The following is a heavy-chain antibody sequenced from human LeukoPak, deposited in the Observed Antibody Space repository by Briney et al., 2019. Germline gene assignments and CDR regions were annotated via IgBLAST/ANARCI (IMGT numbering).Heavy chain of an antibody. CDR2: ISSSSSTI. CDR1: GFTFSSYS. J-gene: IGHJ3*02. Sequence: GGSLRLSCAASGFTFSSYSMNWVRQAPGKGLEWVSYISSSSSTIYYADSVKGRFTISRDNAKNSLYLQMNSLRDEDTAVHYCARDGMVRGVIIWDAFDIWGHGTMVTVSS. D-gene: IGHD3-10*01. CDR3: ARDGMVRGVIIWDAFDI. V-gene: IGHV3-48*02.